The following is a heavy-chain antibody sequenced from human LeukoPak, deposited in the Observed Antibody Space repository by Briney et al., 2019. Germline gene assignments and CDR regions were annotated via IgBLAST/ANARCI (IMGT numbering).Heavy chain of an antibody. Sequence: ASVKVSCKASGHTFTTYYVHLVRQAPGQGLEWMGVINPSGDGTNYPQRFQGRVTLTRDTSTSTVYMELSSLRSEDTAVYYCARVRMYYDSSAASFDYWGQGTLVTVPS. D-gene: IGHD3-22*01. CDR1: GHTFTTYY. J-gene: IGHJ4*02. CDR3: ARVRMYYDSSAASFDY. CDR2: INPSGDGT. V-gene: IGHV1-46*01.